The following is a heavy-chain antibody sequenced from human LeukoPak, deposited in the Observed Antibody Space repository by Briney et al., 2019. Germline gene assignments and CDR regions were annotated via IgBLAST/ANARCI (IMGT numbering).Heavy chain of an antibody. V-gene: IGHV4-59*08. CDR1: GGSIISHY. Sequence: SETLSLTCAVSGGSIISHYWSWIRQSPGKGLEWIGYIYYSGNTNYNPSLKSRVTMSVDTSKNQFSLKLSSVTAADTAVYYCARHVDTNWFDPWGQGILVTVSS. J-gene: IGHJ5*02. CDR3: ARHVDTNWFDP. D-gene: IGHD3-9*01. CDR2: IYYSGNT.